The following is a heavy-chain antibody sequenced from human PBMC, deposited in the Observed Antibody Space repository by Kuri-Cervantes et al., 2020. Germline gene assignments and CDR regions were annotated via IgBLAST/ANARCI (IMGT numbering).Heavy chain of an antibody. CDR3: ARSGQLQELYYYYMDV. CDR1: GYTFTSYD. Sequence: ASVKVSCKASGYTFTSYDINWVRQATGQGLEWMGWMNPNSGNTGYAQKFQGRVTMTRNTSISTAYMELSSLRSEDTAVYYCARSGQLQELYYYYMDVWGKGTTVTVSS. J-gene: IGHJ6*03. CDR2: MNPNSGNT. D-gene: IGHD5-24*01. V-gene: IGHV1-8*01.